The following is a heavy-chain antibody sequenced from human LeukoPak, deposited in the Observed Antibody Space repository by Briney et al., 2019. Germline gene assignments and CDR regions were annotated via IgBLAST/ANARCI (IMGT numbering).Heavy chain of an antibody. CDR2: IRSKANSYAT. D-gene: IGHD2-21*01. CDR1: GFPFSSYW. V-gene: IGHV3-73*01. J-gene: IGHJ4*02. CDR3: TRYGDYPFDY. Sequence: GGSLRLSCVASGFPFSSYWMHWVRQASGKGLEWVGRIRSKANSYATAYAASVKGRFTISRDDSKNTAYLQMNSLKTEDTAVYYCTRYGDYPFDYWGQGTLVTVSS.